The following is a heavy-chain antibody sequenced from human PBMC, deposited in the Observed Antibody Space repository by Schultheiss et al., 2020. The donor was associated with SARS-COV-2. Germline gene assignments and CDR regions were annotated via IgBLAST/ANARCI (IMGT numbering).Heavy chain of an antibody. V-gene: IGHV5-51*01. J-gene: IGHJ3*02. CDR3: ASILTTVTDDAFDI. CDR1: GYSFTSYW. Sequence: GGSLRLSCKGSGYSFTSYWIGWVRQMPGKGLEWMGIIYPGDSDTRYSPSFQGQVTISADKSISTAYLQWSSLKASDTAMYYCASILTTVTDDAFDIWGQGTMVTVSS. CDR2: IYPGDSDT. D-gene: IGHD4-17*01.